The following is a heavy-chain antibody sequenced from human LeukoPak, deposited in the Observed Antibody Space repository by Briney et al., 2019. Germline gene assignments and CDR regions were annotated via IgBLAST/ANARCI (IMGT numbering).Heavy chain of an antibody. Sequence: GGSLRLPCTASGFTFNTYGMHWVRQPPGKGLEWVAFITYDRGDKYYADSVKGRFTISRDSSKTTLYLQMNSLRAEDTAVYYCYTDIVTVPAPDYWGQGALVTVSS. CDR1: GFTFNTYG. D-gene: IGHD2-2*01. CDR3: YTDIVTVPAPDY. CDR2: ITYDRGDK. J-gene: IGHJ4*02. V-gene: IGHV3-30*02.